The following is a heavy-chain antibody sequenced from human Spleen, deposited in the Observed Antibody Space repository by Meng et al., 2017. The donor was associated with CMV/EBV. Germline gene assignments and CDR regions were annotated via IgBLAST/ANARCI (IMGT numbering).Heavy chain of an antibody. CDR1: GFTFSSYA. CDR3: ARGYCSSTSCYTVS. V-gene: IGHV3-30*04. J-gene: IGHJ5*02. CDR2: ISYDGGSK. D-gene: IGHD2-2*02. Sequence: GESLKISCAASGFTFSSYAMHWVRQAPGKGLEWVTVISYDGGSKYYADSVKGRVTISRDNSKNTLYLQTNSLRAEDRAVCYCARGYCSSTSCYTVSWGKGPLVTVSS.